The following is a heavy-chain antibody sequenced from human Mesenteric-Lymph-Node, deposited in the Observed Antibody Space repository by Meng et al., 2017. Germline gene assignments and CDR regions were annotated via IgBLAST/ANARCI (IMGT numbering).Heavy chain of an antibody. D-gene: IGHD2-21*02. CDR1: GGSFSGDY. CDR3: ARVGAYCGGDCYHPR. CDR2: INHSGST. J-gene: IGHJ4*02. Sequence: QVQLQQWGAGLLKPSATLSLTCAVYGGSFSGDYCSWIRQPPGKGLEWIGEINHSGSTNYNPSLKSRVTISVDESKNQFSLRLSSVTAADTAVYYCARVGAYCGGDCYHPRWGQGTLVTVSS. V-gene: IGHV4-34*01.